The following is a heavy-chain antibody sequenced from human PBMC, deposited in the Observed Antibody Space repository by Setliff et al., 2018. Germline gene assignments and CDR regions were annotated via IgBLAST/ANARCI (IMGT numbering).Heavy chain of an antibody. Sequence: SETLSLTCSVSGGYFASSSSHWGWIRQPPGKGLEWIGTIDNSGSTYYNPSLKSRVTISADTSKNQFSLKLTSVTAADTAAYYCARERIELWFGLDYWGQGTPVTVAS. J-gene: IGHJ4*02. CDR2: IDNSGST. V-gene: IGHV4-39*07. CDR1: GGYFASSSSH. D-gene: IGHD3-10*01. CDR3: ARERIELWFGLDY.